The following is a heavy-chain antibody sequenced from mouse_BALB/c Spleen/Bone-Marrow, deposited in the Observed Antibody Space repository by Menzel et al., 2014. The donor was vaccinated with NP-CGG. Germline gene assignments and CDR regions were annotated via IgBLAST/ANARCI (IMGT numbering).Heavy chain of an antibody. CDR2: INNNDGNT. Sequence: EVMLVESGGGLVQPGGSLKLSCAASGFTFSSYGMSWVRQTPDKRLELVATINNNDGNTYYPDSVKSRFTISRDNAKNTLYLQMSSLKSEDTAMYYCARDNYGSRFDYWGQGTTLTVSS. J-gene: IGHJ2*01. V-gene: IGHV5-6-3*01. CDR1: GFTFSSYG. CDR3: ARDNYGSRFDY. D-gene: IGHD1-1*01.